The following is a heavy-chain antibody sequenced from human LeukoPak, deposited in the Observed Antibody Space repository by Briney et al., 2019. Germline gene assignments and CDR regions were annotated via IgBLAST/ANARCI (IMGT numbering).Heavy chain of an antibody. Sequence: GGSLRLSCAASGFTFSSYSMNWVRQAPGKGLEWVSSISSSSSYIYYADSVKGRFTISRDNAKNSLYLQMNSLRAEDTAVYYCARDEVGATSSLDYWGQGTLVTVSS. CDR2: ISSSSSYI. CDR3: ARDEVGATSSLDY. V-gene: IGHV3-21*01. D-gene: IGHD1-26*01. J-gene: IGHJ4*02. CDR1: GFTFSSYS.